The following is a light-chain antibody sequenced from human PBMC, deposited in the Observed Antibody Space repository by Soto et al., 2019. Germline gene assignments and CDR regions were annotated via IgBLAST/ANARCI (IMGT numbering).Light chain of an antibody. CDR2: RAD. CDR1: SSNIGSNY. V-gene: IGLV1-47*01. CDR3: AAWDDTLSGLV. J-gene: IGLJ2*01. Sequence: QSVLTQPPSASGTPGQTVTISCSGRSSNIGSNYVYWYQQLPGTAPRLLMYRADQRPSGVPDRFSGSKSGTSASLAISGLRSEDEADYYCAAWDDTLSGLVFGGGTKLTDL.